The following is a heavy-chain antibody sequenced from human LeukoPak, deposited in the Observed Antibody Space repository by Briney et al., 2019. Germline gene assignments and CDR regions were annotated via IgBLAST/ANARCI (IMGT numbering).Heavy chain of an antibody. V-gene: IGHV4-28*01. CDR2: IYYSGST. Sequence: SDTLSLTCAVSGYSISSSNWWGWIRQPPGKGLGGIGYIYYSGSTYYNPSLKSRVTMSVDTSKNQFSLKLSSVTAVDTAVYYCASTYNSGPYAAFDIWGQGTMVTVSS. CDR3: ASTYNSGPYAAFDI. CDR1: GYSISSSNW. D-gene: IGHD6-19*01. J-gene: IGHJ3*02.